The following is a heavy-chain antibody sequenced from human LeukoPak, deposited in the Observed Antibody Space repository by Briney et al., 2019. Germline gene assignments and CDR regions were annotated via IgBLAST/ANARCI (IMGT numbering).Heavy chain of an antibody. CDR2: IFFSGST. CDR1: GASISSDY. D-gene: IGHD2-15*01. Sequence: KPSETLSLTCIVSGASISSDYWSWIRQPPGKGLEWIGYIFFSGSTNYNPSLKSRVTMSVDTSKNQFSLKLSSVTAADTAVYYCAREPRYCSGTNCYRGGHMDVWGKGTTVTVSS. V-gene: IGHV4-59*12. J-gene: IGHJ6*03. CDR3: AREPRYCSGTNCYRGGHMDV.